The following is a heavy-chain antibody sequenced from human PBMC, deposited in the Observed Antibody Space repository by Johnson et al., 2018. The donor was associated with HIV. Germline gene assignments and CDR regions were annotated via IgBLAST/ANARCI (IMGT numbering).Heavy chain of an antibody. CDR3: ARLTTSSRQDSTMTVVGVAAFDL. Sequence: VQLVESGGGSIQPGGSLRLSCAASGFSISYDYMSWVRQAPGTGLEWVSSIYSGGNTYHADSVMGRFTISRDKSENTVYLQMKSLRADDTAVYYCARLTTSSRQDSTMTVVGVAAFDLWGQGTMVTVSS. CDR2: IYSGGNT. CDR1: GFSISYDY. J-gene: IGHJ3*01. V-gene: IGHV3-53*01. D-gene: IGHD3-22*01.